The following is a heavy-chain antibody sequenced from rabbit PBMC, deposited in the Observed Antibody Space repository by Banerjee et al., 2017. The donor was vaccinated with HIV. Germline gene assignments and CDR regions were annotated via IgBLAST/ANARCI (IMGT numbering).Heavy chain of an antibody. J-gene: IGHJ4*01. CDR2: IYPNYGTT. V-gene: IGHV1S47*01. Sequence: EESGGGLVQPEGSLTLTCTASGFSFSSYGISWVRQAPGKGLEWIAYIYPNYGTTAYASWVNGRFTISLDNAQNTVFLQMTSLTAADTATYFCARAAGYGGYGFATGFNLWGPGTLVTVS. CDR1: GFSFSSYG. CDR3: ARAAGYGGYGFATGFNL. D-gene: IGHD6-1*01.